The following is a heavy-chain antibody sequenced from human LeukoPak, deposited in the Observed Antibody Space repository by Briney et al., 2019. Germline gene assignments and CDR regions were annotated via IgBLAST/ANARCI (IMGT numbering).Heavy chain of an antibody. V-gene: IGHV1-69*01. CDR1: GGTFNEYA. CDR3: ARDIPSYGDFRGEMDV. CDR2: VIPIFGTT. D-gene: IGHD4-17*01. Sequence: ASVKVSCKASGGTFNEYAISWVRQAPGEGLEWMGGVIPIFGTTNYAQKFQGRVTITADESTSTAYMELSSLTSEDTAVYYCARDIPSYGDFRGEMDVWGKGTTVTVSS. J-gene: IGHJ6*04.